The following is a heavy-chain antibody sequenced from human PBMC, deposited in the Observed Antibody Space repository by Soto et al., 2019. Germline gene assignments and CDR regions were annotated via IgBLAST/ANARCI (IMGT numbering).Heavy chain of an antibody. Sequence: EVQVVESGGGLVQPGGSLRLSCAASGFTFSSNSMNWVRQAPGKGLEWISYISSSSSTIYADSVKGRFTISKDNAKNSLYLKMNSLRDEDTAVYYCSRFIWSGHLTSDLWGQGTLVTVSS. CDR1: GFTFSSNS. V-gene: IGHV3-48*02. D-gene: IGHD3-3*01. CDR2: ISSSSSTI. CDR3: SRFIWSGHLTSDL. J-gene: IGHJ5*02.